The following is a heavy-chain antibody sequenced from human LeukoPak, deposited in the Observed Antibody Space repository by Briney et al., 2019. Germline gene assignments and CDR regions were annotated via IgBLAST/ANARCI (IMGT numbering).Heavy chain of an antibody. J-gene: IGHJ3*01. Sequence: TSETLSLTCTVSGGSISSYYWSWIRQPPGKGLEWIGYIYYSGSTNYNPSLKSRVTISVDTSKNQFSLKLSSVTAADTAVYYCARGEVVPDTDAFNVWGQGTMLTVSS. CDR2: IYYSGST. CDR1: GGSISSYY. V-gene: IGHV4-59*01. CDR3: ARGEVVPDTDAFNV. D-gene: IGHD2-2*01.